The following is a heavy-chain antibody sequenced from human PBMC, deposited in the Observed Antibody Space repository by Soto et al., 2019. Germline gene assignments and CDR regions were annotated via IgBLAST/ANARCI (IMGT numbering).Heavy chain of an antibody. V-gene: IGHV3-48*01. CDR3: ARDCLDDFWSQDYYYYMDV. Sequence: EVQLVESGGGLVQPRGSLRLSCAASGFTFSSYSMNWVRQAPGKGLEWVSYISSSSSTIYYADSVKGRFTISRDNAKNSLYLQMNSLRAEDTAVYYCARDCLDDFWSQDYYYYMDVWGKGTTVTVSS. J-gene: IGHJ6*03. D-gene: IGHD3-3*01. CDR1: GFTFSSYS. CDR2: ISSSSSTI.